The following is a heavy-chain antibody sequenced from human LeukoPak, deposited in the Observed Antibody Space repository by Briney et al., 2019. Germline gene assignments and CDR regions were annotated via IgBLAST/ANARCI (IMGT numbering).Heavy chain of an antibody. Sequence: SETLSLTCTVSGDSISSSNCYWGWIRQPPGKGLEWIGSIYFSGGTYYNASLKSRVTISVDTSKNQFSLKLSSVTAADTAVYYCARERNYGDFGYWGQGTLVTVSS. D-gene: IGHD4-17*01. CDR1: GDSISSSNCY. CDR2: IYFSGGT. V-gene: IGHV4-39*02. CDR3: ARERNYGDFGY. J-gene: IGHJ4*02.